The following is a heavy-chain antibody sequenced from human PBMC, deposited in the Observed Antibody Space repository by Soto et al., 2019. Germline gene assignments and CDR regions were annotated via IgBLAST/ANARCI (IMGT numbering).Heavy chain of an antibody. CDR3: ARASAYSTPWSFDN. CDR1: GYTFSRYG. Sequence: QVQLVQSGAEVKKPGASVRVSSKASGYTFSRYGISCVLQAPGQGLEWLGWISGCNGTTKESEKLQGRVTLTTDTAANTAHMEVRGLRSDDTAVYYCARASAYSTPWSFDNWGQGTLVTVSS. J-gene: IGHJ4*02. D-gene: IGHD6-13*01. CDR2: ISGCNGTT. V-gene: IGHV1-18*01.